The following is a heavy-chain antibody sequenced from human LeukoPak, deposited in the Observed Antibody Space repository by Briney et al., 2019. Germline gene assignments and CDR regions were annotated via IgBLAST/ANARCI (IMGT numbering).Heavy chain of an antibody. V-gene: IGHV3-30*03. J-gene: IGHJ4*02. D-gene: IGHD3-16*02. CDR2: ISYDGSNK. Sequence: GGSLRLSCAASGFTFSSYGMPWVRQAPGKGLEWVAVISYDGSNKYYADSVKGRFTISRDNSENTLYLQMNSLRAEDTAVYYCATVVDPKYYFDYWGQGTLVTVSS. CDR3: ATVVDPKYYFDY. CDR1: GFTFSSYG.